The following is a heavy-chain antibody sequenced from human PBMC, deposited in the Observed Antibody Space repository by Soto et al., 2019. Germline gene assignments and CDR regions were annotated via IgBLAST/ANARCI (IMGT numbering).Heavy chain of an antibody. J-gene: IGHJ6*02. CDR1: GFTFDDYA. Sequence: EVQLVESGGGLVQPGRSLRLSCAASGFTFDDYAMHWVRQAPGKGLEWVSGISWNSGSIGYADSVKGRFTISRDNAKNSLYLQMNSLRAEDTALYYCAKDIGYSSPPYYYYGMDVWGQGTTVTVSS. CDR2: ISWNSGSI. V-gene: IGHV3-9*01. D-gene: IGHD6-13*01. CDR3: AKDIGYSSPPYYYYGMDV.